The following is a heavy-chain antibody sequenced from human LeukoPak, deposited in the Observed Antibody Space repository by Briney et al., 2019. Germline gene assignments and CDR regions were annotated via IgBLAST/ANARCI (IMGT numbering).Heavy chain of an antibody. D-gene: IGHD4-17*01. J-gene: IGHJ5*02. Sequence: PSETLSLTCTVSGDSIRGRTYSWGWIRQPPGKGLEWIGSIYSDGSTYSNPSSDPSLNSRVTISVDTSKNQFSLKLSSVTAADTAVYYCAREVDYGDYLGWFDPWGQGTLVTVSS. CDR3: AREVDYGDYLGWFDP. V-gene: IGHV4-39*07. CDR2: IYSDGST. CDR1: GDSIRGRTYS.